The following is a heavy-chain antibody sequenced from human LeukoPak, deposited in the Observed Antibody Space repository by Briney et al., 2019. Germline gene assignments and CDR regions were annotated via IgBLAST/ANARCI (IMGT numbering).Heavy chain of an antibody. CDR3: AREGYYYGSGSYYPH. CDR2: INWNGGST. CDR1: GFTFDDYG. V-gene: IGHV3-20*04. J-gene: IGHJ4*02. D-gene: IGHD3-10*01. Sequence: GGSLRLSCAASGFTFDDYGMSWVRQAPGKGLEWVSGINWNGGSTGYADSVKGRFTISRDNAKNSLYLQMNSLRAEDTAVYYCAREGYYYGSGSYYPHWGQGTLVTVSS.